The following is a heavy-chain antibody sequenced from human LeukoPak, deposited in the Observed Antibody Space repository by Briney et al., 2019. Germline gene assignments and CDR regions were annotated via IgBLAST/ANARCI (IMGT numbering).Heavy chain of an antibody. CDR3: ARGDYYGSGSYWGAN. D-gene: IGHD3-10*01. Sequence: GASVKVSCKASNYTFASYGLSWVRQAPGQGLQWVGWISPYDGNTRYARGFQARVTMSIDKSTRTVYMEMRSLRLDDTAVYYCARGDYYGSGSYWGANWGQGTLVTVSS. CDR2: ISPYDGNT. J-gene: IGHJ4*02. CDR1: NYTFASYG. V-gene: IGHV1-18*04.